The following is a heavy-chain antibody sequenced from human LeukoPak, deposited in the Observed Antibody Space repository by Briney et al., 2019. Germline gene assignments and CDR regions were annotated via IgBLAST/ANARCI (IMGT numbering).Heavy chain of an antibody. J-gene: IGHJ6*02. CDR1: GYAFTGYY. D-gene: IGHD2-2*01. Sequence: ASVKVSCKASGYAFTGYYMHWVRQAPGQGLEWMGRINPNSGGTNYAQKFQGRVTMTRDTSISTAYMELSRLRSDDTAVYYCAREKVRQSGMDVWGQGTTVTVSS. CDR3: AREKVRQSGMDV. V-gene: IGHV1-2*06. CDR2: INPNSGGT.